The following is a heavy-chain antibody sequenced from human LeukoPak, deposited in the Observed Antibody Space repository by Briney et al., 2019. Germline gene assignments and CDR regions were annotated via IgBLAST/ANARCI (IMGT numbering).Heavy chain of an antibody. CDR1: GYTFTSYA. D-gene: IGHD6-13*01. J-gene: IGHJ4*02. CDR2: INAGNGNT. V-gene: IGHV1-3*01. CDR3: ARARYSSSWHFDY. Sequence: ASVKVSCKASGYTFTSYAMHWVRQAPGQRLEWMGWINAGNGNTKYSQKFQGRVTITRDTSASTAYMVLSSLRSEDTAVYYCARARYSSSWHFDYWGQGTLVTVSS.